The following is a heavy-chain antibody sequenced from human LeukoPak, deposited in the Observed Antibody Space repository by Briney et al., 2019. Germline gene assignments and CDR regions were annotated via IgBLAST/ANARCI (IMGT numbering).Heavy chain of an antibody. V-gene: IGHV1-69*13. CDR3: ARVPPRADFWSGFDYYYYYMDV. Sequence: GASVKVSCKASGGTFSSYAISWVRQAPGQGLEWMGGIIPIFGTANYAQKFQGRVTITADESTSTAYMELSSLRSEDTAVYYCARVPPRADFWSGFDYYYYYMDVWGKGTTVTVSS. D-gene: IGHD3-3*01. J-gene: IGHJ6*03. CDR2: IIPIFGTA. CDR1: GGTFSSYA.